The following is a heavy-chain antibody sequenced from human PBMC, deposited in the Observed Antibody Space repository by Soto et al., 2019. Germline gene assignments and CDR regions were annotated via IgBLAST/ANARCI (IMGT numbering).Heavy chain of an antibody. D-gene: IGHD1-26*01. J-gene: IGHJ4*02. CDR3: AKGSRGGSYGYFDY. CDR1: GFTLSNYV. Sequence: EVQLLESGGGLVQPGGSLRLSCAASGFTLSNYVMTWVRQAPGKGLEWVSGISGSGGNTYYADSVKGRFTISRDNSQNTLYLQMNSLRAEDAAVYYCAKGSRGGSYGYFDYWGQGTLVTVSS. CDR2: ISGSGGNT. V-gene: IGHV3-23*01.